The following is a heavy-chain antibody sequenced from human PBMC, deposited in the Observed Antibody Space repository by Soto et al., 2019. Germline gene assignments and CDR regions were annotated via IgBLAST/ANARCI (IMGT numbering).Heavy chain of an antibody. CDR3: ARRKERSGPNYFDS. CDR2: LVVGSGNT. V-gene: IGHV1-58*01. D-gene: IGHD6-25*01. CDR1: GFMFTSSP. Sequence: ASVKVSCKTSGFMFTSSPVQWVRQARGQGLEWIGWLVVGSGNTHYAQHFQERVTLTRDMSTGTAYMELSSLRSEDTAVYFCARRKERSGPNYFDSWGQGTLVTVSS. J-gene: IGHJ4*02.